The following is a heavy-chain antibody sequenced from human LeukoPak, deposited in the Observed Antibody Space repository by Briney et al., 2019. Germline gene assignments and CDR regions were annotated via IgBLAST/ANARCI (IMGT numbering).Heavy chain of an antibody. Sequence: SETLSLTCAVYGGSFSGYYWSWIRQPPGKGLEWIGEINHSGSTNYNPSLKSRVTISVDTSKNQFSLKLSSVTAADTAVYYCARVSGYYDSSGRRFLDAFDIWGQGTMVTVSS. D-gene: IGHD3-22*01. CDR2: INHSGST. CDR3: ARVSGYYDSSGRRFLDAFDI. CDR1: GGSFSGYY. J-gene: IGHJ3*02. V-gene: IGHV4-34*01.